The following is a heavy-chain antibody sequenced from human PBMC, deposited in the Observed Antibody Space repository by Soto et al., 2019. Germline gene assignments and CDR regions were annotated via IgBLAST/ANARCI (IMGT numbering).Heavy chain of an antibody. D-gene: IGHD6-19*01. CDR3: ERYGAVAGKLHYFDY. Sequence: SETLSLTCTVSGGSISSSSYYWGWIRQPPGKGLEWIGSIYYSGSTYYNPSLKSRVTISVDTSKNQFSLKLSSVTAADTAVYYCERYGAVAGKLHYFDYWGQGTLVTVYS. V-gene: IGHV4-39*01. J-gene: IGHJ4*02. CDR2: IYYSGST. CDR1: GGSISSSSYY.